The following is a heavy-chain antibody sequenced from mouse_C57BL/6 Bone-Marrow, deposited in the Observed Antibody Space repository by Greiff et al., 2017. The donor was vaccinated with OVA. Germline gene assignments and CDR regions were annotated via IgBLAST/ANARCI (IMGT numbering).Heavy chain of an antibody. CDR1: GFTFNTYA. J-gene: IGHJ2*01. D-gene: IGHD2-1*01. CDR3: VREMDYYGNSYYFDY. Sequence: EVMLVESGGGLVQPKGSLKLSCAASGFTFNTYAMHWVRQAPGKGLEWVARIRSKSSNYATYYADSVKDRFTISRDDSQSMLYLQMNNLKTEDTAMYYCVREMDYYGNSYYFDYWGQGTTLTVSS. CDR2: IRSKSSNYAT. V-gene: IGHV10-3*01.